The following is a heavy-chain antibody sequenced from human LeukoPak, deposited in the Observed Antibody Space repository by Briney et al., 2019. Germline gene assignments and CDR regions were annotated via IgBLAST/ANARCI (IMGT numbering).Heavy chain of an antibody. D-gene: IGHD5-18*01. CDR3: ARGGIQLWFVVWAHDY. CDR2: T. Sequence: TFYADSVKGRFTLSSDNSKNTLHLQMISLRAEDTAVYYCARGGIQLWFVVWAHDYWGQGTLVTVSS. V-gene: IGHV3-23*01. J-gene: IGHJ4*02.